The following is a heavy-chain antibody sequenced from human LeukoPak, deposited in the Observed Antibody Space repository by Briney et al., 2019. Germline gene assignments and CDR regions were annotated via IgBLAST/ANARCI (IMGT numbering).Heavy chain of an antibody. J-gene: IGHJ4*02. Sequence: TPSETLSLTCAVSGGSISGSNWWSWVRQPPGKGLEWIGEIYHSGSTNYNPSLKSRVNISVDKSKNQFSLKLSSVTAADTAVYYCARALTTVTQYYFDYWGQGTLVTVSS. CDR2: IYHSGST. V-gene: IGHV4-4*02. D-gene: IGHD4-17*01. CDR3: ARALTTVTQYYFDY. CDR1: GGSISGSNW.